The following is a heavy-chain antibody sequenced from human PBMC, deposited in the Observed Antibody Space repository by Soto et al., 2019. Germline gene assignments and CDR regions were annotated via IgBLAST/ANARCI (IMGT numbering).Heavy chain of an antibody. CDR3: AAGGRCCPFDY. D-gene: IGHD2-15*01. J-gene: IGHJ4*02. CDR2: IYYSGST. V-gene: IGHV4-59*08. Sequence: SETLSLTCTVSGGSISSYSWSWIRQPPGKGLEWIGYIYYSGSTNYNPSLKSRVTISVDTSKNQFSLKLSSVTAADAAVYYCAAGGRCCPFDYWGQGTLVTVSS. CDR1: GGSISSYS.